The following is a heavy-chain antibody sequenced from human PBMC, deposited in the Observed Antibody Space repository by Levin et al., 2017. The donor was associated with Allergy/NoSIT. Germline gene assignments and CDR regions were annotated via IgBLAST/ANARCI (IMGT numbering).Heavy chain of an antibody. D-gene: IGHD6-13*01. CDR2: IAINVDGGAT. CDR3: SSWYFTYGVDV. J-gene: IGHJ6*02. Sequence: GESLKISCAASGFAFSKAWMNWVRQVPGKGLEWVGRIAINVDGGATDYAAPVRGSFIITRDDSKDTLYLQMNSRKTEDTAVYYCSSWYFTYGVDVWGQGTTVTVSS. CDR1: GFAFSKAW. V-gene: IGHV3-15*07.